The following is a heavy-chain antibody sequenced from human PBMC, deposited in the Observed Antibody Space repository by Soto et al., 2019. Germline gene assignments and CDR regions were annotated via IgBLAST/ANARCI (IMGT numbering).Heavy chain of an antibody. V-gene: IGHV4-31*03. CDR2: IYYSGST. CDR3: ARDKEYSSASGDYYYNYMDV. CDR1: GGSISSGGYY. Sequence: QVQLQESGPGLVKPSQTLSLTCTVSGGSISSGGYYWSWIRQHPGKGLEWIGYIYYSGSTYYNPSLKSRVTVAVDTSKNQFSLKLSSVTAADTAVYYCARDKEYSSASGDYYYNYMDVWGKGTTVTVSS. J-gene: IGHJ6*03. D-gene: IGHD6-6*01.